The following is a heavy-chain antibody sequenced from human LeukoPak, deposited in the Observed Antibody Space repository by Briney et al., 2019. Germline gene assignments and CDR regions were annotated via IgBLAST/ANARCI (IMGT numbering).Heavy chain of an antibody. D-gene: IGHD1-26*01. CDR1: GYTFTNYY. CDR3: AREGNRSSDSSASYPLDY. J-gene: IGHJ4*02. Sequence: ASVKVSCKASGYTFTNYYIHWVRQAPGQGLEWVGWMNPHSGNTGYAQKFQGRVTITRNSSISTAYMELSSLRSEDTAVYYCAREGNRSSDSSASYPLDYWGQGTLVTVSS. CDR2: MNPHSGNT. V-gene: IGHV1-8*01.